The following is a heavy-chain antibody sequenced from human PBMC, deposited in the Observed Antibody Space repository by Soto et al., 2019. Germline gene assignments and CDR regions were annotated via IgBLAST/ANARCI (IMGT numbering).Heavy chain of an antibody. D-gene: IGHD3-22*01. Sequence: ASVNVSCKACVYTFTTYGLTWVRQAPGQGREWMGWISVYNGLTSYAQKFQGRVSLTTDTSTTTAYMELRHLRSDEKAVYYCARDRSRTYSSCWLRPYGMDVWGQGTTVTVSS. CDR2: ISVYNGLT. V-gene: IGHV1-18*01. CDR1: VYTFTTYG. CDR3: ARDRSRTYSSCWLRPYGMDV. J-gene: IGHJ6*02.